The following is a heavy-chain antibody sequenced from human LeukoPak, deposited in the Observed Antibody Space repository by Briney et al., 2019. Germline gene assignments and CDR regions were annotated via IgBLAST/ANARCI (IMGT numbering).Heavy chain of an antibody. CDR3: AKGGEFDF. J-gene: IGHJ4*02. D-gene: IGHD3-10*01. CDR2: ISIYNGNT. Sequence: ASVKVSCKASGYTFTSYYMHWVRQAPGQGLEWMGWISIYNGNTNHAQKFQDRVTMTTDTSTRTAYLELRSLRSDDTAVYYCAKGGEFDFWGQGTLVTVSS. CDR1: GYTFTSYY. V-gene: IGHV1-18*04.